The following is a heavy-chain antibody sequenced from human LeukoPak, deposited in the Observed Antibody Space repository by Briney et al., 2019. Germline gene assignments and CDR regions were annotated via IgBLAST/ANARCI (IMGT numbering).Heavy chain of an antibody. CDR2: IYYSGST. V-gene: IGHV4-59*01. Sequence: SETLSLTCTVSGGSIGSYYWSWIRQPPGKGLEWIGYIYYSGSTNYNPSLKSRVTISVDTSKNQFSLKLSSVTAADTAVYYCARVEVVVVAATRYWYFDLWGRGTLVTVSS. CDR1: GGSIGSYY. J-gene: IGHJ2*01. CDR3: ARVEVVVVAATRYWYFDL. D-gene: IGHD2-15*01.